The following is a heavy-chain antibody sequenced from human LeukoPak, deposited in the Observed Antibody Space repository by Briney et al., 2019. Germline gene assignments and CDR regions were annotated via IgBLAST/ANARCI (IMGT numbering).Heavy chain of an antibody. D-gene: IGHD4-23*01. J-gene: IGHJ4*02. V-gene: IGHV3-30*18. Sequence: PGGSLRLSCAASGFTFSSYGMHWVRQAPGKGLEWVAVISYDGSNKYYADSVKGRFTISRDNSKNTLYLQMNSLRAEDTVVYYCAKDLLRWSQGGLDYWGQGTLVTVSS. CDR3: AKDLLRWSQGGLDY. CDR2: ISYDGSNK. CDR1: GFTFSSYG.